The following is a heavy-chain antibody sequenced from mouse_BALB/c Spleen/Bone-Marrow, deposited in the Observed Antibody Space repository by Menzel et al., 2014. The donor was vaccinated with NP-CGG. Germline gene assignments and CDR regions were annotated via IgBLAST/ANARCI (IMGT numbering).Heavy chain of an antibody. D-gene: IGHD2-1*01. CDR1: GYTFTSYW. CDR2: IAPGSGST. V-gene: IGHV1S41*01. J-gene: IGHJ4*01. Sequence: DLVKPGASVKLSCKASGYTFTSYWINWIKQRPGQGLEWIGRIAPGSGSTYYNEMFKGKATLTVDTSSSTAYIQLSSLSSEDSAFYFCARFTIYYGNYGAMDYWGQGTSVTVSS. CDR3: ARFTIYYGNYGAMDY.